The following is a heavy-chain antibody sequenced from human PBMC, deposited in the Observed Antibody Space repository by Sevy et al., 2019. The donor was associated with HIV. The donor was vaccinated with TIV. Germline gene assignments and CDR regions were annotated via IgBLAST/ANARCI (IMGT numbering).Heavy chain of an antibody. CDR1: GYSFSSYW. CDR3: ARGARGTLPSFYYYGFDV. D-gene: IGHD1-1*01. CDR2: IYPGDSDT. Sequence: GESLKISCKASGYSFSSYWFGWVRQMPGKGLEWMGIIYPGDSDTRYSLSFQGQVTISVDKSFSTAYLQWSSLKASDTAIYYCARGARGTLPSFYYYGFDVWGQGTTLTVSS. J-gene: IGHJ6*02. V-gene: IGHV5-51*01.